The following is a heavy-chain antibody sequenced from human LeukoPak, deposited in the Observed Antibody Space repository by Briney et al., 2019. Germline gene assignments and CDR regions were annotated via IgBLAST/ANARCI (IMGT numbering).Heavy chain of an antibody. CDR3: ARENYGGVDY. V-gene: IGHV3-11*04. D-gene: IGHD4-23*01. J-gene: IGHJ4*02. Sequence: GGSLRLSCAASGFTFSDYFMSWIRQAPGKGLEWISYISSGSDTIYYADSVKGRFTISRDNAKNSLYLQVSGLRVEDTAVYYCARENYGGVDYWGQGTLVTVSS. CDR1: GFTFSDYF. CDR2: ISSGSDTI.